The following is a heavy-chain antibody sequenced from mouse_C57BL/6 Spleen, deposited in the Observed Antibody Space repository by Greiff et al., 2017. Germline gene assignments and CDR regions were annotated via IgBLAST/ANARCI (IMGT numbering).Heavy chain of an antibody. CDR3: ARQTRRGDYFDY. CDR2: ISSGSSTI. CDR1: GFTFSDYG. D-gene: IGHD2-12*01. Sequence: EVKLMESGGGLVKPGGSLKLSCAASGFTFSDYGMHWVRQAPEKGLEWVAYISSGSSTINYADTVKGRFTISRDNAKNTLFLQMTSLRSEDTAMYYCARQTRRGDYFDYWGQGTTLTVSS. V-gene: IGHV5-17*01. J-gene: IGHJ2*01.